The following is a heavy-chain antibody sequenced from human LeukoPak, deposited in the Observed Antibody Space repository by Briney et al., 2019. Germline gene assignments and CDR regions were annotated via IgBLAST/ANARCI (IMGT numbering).Heavy chain of an antibody. D-gene: IGHD2-21*02. CDR2: MGGSTGNT. Sequence: GGSLRLSCAASGFSFSNHALSWVRQAPGKGLEWVSSMGGSTGNTYYADSVKGRFTISRDNSKNTLYLQMKSLRGDDTAVYYCAKPPLEYCGGDCSYFFDNWGQGTLVTVSS. V-gene: IGHV3-23*01. CDR1: GFSFSNHA. J-gene: IGHJ4*02. CDR3: AKPPLEYCGGDCSYFFDN.